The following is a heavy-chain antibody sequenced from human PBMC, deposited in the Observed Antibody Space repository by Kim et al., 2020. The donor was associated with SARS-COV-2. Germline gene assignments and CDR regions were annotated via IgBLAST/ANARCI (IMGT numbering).Heavy chain of an antibody. Sequence: SETLSLTCTVSGGSISSSSYYWGWIRQPPVKGLEWIGSIYYSGSTYYNPSLKSRVTISVDTSKNQFSLKLSSVTAADTAVYYCARQPVLRYFDWLSDYYMDVWGKGTTVTVSS. CDR1: GGSISSSSYY. J-gene: IGHJ6*03. CDR3: ARQPVLRYFDWLSDYYMDV. D-gene: IGHD3-9*01. CDR2: IYYSGST. V-gene: IGHV4-39*01.